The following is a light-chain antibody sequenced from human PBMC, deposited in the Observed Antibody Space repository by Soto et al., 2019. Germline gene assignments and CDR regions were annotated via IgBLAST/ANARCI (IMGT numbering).Light chain of an antibody. Sequence: VLEQSPVTVSFCPGERASVAGVAIQTVRRMYLSWFQQNPGQAPRLRICGTSTRATGIRVRFGGSGAGTDFPPTIHRLEPEEFGVYFCREDFTLAWTFGQGTKVDIK. J-gene: IGKJ1*01. CDR1: QTVRRMY. CDR2: GTS. CDR3: REDFTLAWT. V-gene: IGKV3D-7*01.